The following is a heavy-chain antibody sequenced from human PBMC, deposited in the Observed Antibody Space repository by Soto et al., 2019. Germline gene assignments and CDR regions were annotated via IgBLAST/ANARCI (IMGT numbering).Heavy chain of an antibody. D-gene: IGHD3-3*01. CDR1: GGSFSGYY. V-gene: IGHV4-34*01. CDR2: INHSGGT. J-gene: IGHJ4*02. CDR3: AGRNGYYSGSDF. Sequence: QVQVQQWGAGLLKPSETLSLTCAVSGGSFSGYYWSWIRRPPGKGLEWLGEINHSGGTDYIPSLESRLTISGDTSKNQLSLKLRSVTAADTAVYYCAGRNGYYSGSDFWGQGTLVTVS.